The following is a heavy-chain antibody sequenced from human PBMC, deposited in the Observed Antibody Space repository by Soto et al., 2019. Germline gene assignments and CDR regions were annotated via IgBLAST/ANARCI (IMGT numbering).Heavy chain of an antibody. Sequence: QVQLQESGPGLVKPSETLSLTCTVSGGSISSYYWSWIRQPPGKGLEWIGYIYYSGSTNYNPSLKSRVTISVDTSKNQFSLKLSSVTAADTAVYYCARAPGYSSSRIFDYWGQGTLVTVSS. CDR2: IYYSGST. V-gene: IGHV4-59*01. J-gene: IGHJ4*02. D-gene: IGHD6-13*01. CDR1: GGSISSYY. CDR3: ARAPGYSSSRIFDY.